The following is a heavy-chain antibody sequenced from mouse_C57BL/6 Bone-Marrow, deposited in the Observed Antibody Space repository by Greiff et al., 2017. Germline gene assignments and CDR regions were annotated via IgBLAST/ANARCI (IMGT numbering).Heavy chain of an antibody. J-gene: IGHJ4*01. CDR2: INPYNGGT. V-gene: IGHV1-19*01. CDR3: AYLLLGAMDY. D-gene: IGHD2-1*01. CDR1: GYTFTDYY. Sequence: VQLKESGPVLVKPGASVKMSCKASGYTFTDYYMNWVKQSHGKSLEWIGVINPYNGGTSYNQKFKGKATLTVDKSSSTAYMELNSLTSEDSAVYYCAYLLLGAMDYWGQGTSVTVSS.